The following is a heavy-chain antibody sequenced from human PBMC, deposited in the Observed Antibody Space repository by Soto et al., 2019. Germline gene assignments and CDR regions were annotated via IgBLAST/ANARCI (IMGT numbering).Heavy chain of an antibody. CDR3: ARTPTRGASAWLDP. CDR1: GGSFSDYY. Sequence: QVQLQQWGSGLLKPSETLSLTCAIYGGSFSDYYWHWIRQSPGKGLEWIGEIHLSGMVNFTPSLKSRTSLSMDTSRNQFCLTLRSVTAADTAVYFCARTPTRGASAWLDPWGRGHLVTVSS. J-gene: IGHJ5*02. D-gene: IGHD1-26*01. CDR2: IHLSGMV. V-gene: IGHV4-34*01.